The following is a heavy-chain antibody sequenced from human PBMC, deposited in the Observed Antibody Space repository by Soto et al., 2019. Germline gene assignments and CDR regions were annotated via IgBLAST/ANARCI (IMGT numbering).Heavy chain of an antibody. CDR3: ARGNRAIAVAGRRAFDI. CDR1: GGSFSGYY. CDR2: INHSGST. D-gene: IGHD6-19*01. Sequence: SETLSLTCAVYGGSFSGYYWRWIRQPPGKGLEWMGEINHSGSTNYNPSLKSRVTISVDTSKNQFSLKLSSVTAADAAVDYCARGNRAIAVAGRRAFDIWGQGTMVTVSS. V-gene: IGHV4-34*01. J-gene: IGHJ3*02.